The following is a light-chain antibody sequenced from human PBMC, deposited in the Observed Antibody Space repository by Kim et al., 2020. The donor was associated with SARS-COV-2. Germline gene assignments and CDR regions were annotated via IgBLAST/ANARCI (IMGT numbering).Light chain of an antibody. CDR2: GKN. V-gene: IGLV3-19*01. CDR3: DSRGSNDHVV. Sequence: SSELTQDPAVSVALGQTVRITCHGDSLRSSYATWYQQKPGQAPIVVIYGKNNRPSGIPDRFSGSSPGNTASLTITGTQAVDEADSYCDSRGSNDHVVFRG. J-gene: IGLJ2*01. CDR1: SLRSSY.